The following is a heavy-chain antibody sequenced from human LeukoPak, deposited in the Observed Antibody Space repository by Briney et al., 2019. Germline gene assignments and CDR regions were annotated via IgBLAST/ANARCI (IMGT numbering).Heavy chain of an antibody. J-gene: IGHJ6*03. CDR1: GFAFSLYG. V-gene: IGHV3-21*01. D-gene: IGHD2-8*01. CDR2: ISSSSTFI. Sequence: GGSLRLSCAASGFAFSLYGMNWVRQAPGKGLEWVSSISSSSTFIYYADSVKGRFTISRDNAKKSVYLQMNSLRAEDTAVYYCARSARYCTNGVCPTFYYYYMDVWRKGTTVTVSS. CDR3: ARSARYCTNGVCPTFYYYYMDV.